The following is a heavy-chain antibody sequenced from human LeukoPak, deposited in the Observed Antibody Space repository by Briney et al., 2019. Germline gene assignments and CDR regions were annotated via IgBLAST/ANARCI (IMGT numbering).Heavy chain of an antibody. D-gene: IGHD6-13*01. Sequence: SETLSLTCTVSGGSISSYYWSWIRQPAGKGLEWIGRIYTSGSTNYNPSLKSRVTMSVDTSKNQFSLKLSSVTAADTAVYYCAREAFDSSSWYRGSLDYWGQGTLVTVSS. CDR2: IYTSGST. CDR3: AREAFDSSSWYRGSLDY. CDR1: GGSISSYY. V-gene: IGHV4-4*07. J-gene: IGHJ4*02.